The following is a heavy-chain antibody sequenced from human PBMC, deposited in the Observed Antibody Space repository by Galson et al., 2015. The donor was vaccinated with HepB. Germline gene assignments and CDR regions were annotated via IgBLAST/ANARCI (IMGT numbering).Heavy chain of an antibody. Sequence: SLRLSCAASGFTFSSYGMHWVRQAPGKGLEWVSAISGSGGSTYYADSVKGRFTISRDNSKNTLYLQMNSLRAEDTAVYYCAKVRGDGSSTSCYCDYWGPRTLVTASS. V-gene: IGHV3-23*01. CDR3: AKVRGDGSSTSCYCDY. CDR2: ISGSGGST. CDR1: GFTFSSYG. D-gene: IGHD2-2*01. J-gene: IGHJ4*02.